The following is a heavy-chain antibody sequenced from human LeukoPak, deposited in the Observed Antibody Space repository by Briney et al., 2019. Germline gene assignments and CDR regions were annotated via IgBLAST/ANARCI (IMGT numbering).Heavy chain of an antibody. CDR1: GFTVSKAW. D-gene: IGHD5-24*01. CDR2: ISTSGSTI. J-gene: IGHJ4*02. V-gene: IGHV3-11*01. Sequence: GGSLRLSCAASGFTVSKAWMTWVRQAPGKGLEWVSYISTSGSTIHYADSVKGRFTFSRDNSKNTLYLQVNSLRAADTAIYYCAKVQEMDTILPPFHYWGQGTLVTVSS. CDR3: AKVQEMDTILPPFHY.